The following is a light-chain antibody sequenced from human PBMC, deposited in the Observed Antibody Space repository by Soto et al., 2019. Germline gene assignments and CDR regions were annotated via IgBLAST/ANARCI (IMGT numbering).Light chain of an antibody. Sequence: QSVLTRPPSASGTPGQGVTVSCSGSSSNIGSNYVYWYQQLPGTAPKLLIYNNYQRPSGVPDRFSGSKSGTSASLAISGLRSEDEADYFCSAWDASLSGYVFGAGTKVTVL. CDR1: SSNIGSNY. J-gene: IGLJ1*01. CDR2: NNY. V-gene: IGLV1-47*02. CDR3: SAWDASLSGYV.